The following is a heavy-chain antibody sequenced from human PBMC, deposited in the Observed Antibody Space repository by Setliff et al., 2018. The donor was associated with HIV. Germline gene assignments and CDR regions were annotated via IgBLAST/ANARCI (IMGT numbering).Heavy chain of an antibody. J-gene: IGHJ3*02. D-gene: IGHD2-21*02. CDR1: GGSISSGGYS. V-gene: IGHV4-30-2*01. CDR2: IYHSGST. Sequence: SSETLSLTCAVSGGSISSGGYSWSWIRQPPGKGLEWIGYIYHSGSTYYNPSLKSRVTISIDRSKNQFSLKLSSVTAADTAVYYCARRDSFSDNDAFDIWGQGTMVTVSS. CDR3: ARRDSFSDNDAFDI.